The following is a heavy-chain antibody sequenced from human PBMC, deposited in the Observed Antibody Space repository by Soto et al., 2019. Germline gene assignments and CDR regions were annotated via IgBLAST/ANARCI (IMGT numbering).Heavy chain of an antibody. CDR1: GDSVGNGPYY. CDR2: IYYSGST. J-gene: IGHJ6*02. V-gene: IGHV4-61*01. Sequence: QVRLQESGPGLVNPSETLSLSCLVSGDSVGNGPYYWSWIRQPPGKGLEWIGYIYYSGSTNLNPSLESRVNISIDTSKNQFSLKLRSVTAADAAVYFCARVGTSCHSGGCYYYYGLGLWGQGTTVAISS. D-gene: IGHD1-26*01. CDR3: ARVGTSCHSGGCYYYYGLGL.